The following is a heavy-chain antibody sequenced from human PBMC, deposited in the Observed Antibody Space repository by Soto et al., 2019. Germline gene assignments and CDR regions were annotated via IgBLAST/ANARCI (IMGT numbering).Heavy chain of an antibody. CDR2: IWYDGSNK. J-gene: IGHJ6*02. CDR3: ARDGVRTKPKYGMDV. V-gene: IGHV3-33*01. Sequence: QVQLVESGGGVVQPGRSLRLSCAASGFTFSSYGMHWVRQAPGKGLEWVAVIWYDGSNKYYADSVKGRFTISRDNSRNTLYLQMNSLRAEDTAVYYCARDGVRTKPKYGMDVWGQATTVTVSS. CDR1: GFTFSSYG. D-gene: IGHD2-8*01.